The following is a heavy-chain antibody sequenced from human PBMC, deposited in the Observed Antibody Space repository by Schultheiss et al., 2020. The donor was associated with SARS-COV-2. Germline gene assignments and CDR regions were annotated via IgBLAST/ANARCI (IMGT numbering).Heavy chain of an antibody. D-gene: IGHD2-8*02. CDR1: GGSISSYY. Sequence: SETLSLTCTVSGGSISSYYWSWIRQPPGKGLEWIGSIYYSGSTYYNPSLKSRVTISVDTSKNQFSLKLSSVTAADTAVYYCARLAVSWFDPWGQGTLVTVSS. CDR3: ARLAVSWFDP. V-gene: IGHV4-59*04. J-gene: IGHJ5*02. CDR2: IYYSGST.